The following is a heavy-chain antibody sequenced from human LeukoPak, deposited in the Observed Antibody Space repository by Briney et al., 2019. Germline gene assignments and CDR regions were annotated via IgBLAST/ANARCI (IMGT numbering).Heavy chain of an antibody. CDR1: GFTFSSYS. J-gene: IGHJ4*02. CDR3: ARGPYSSSWGFFDY. Sequence: PGGSPRLSCAASGFTFSSYSMNWVRQAPGKGLEWVSSISSSSSYIYYADSVKGRFTISRDNAKNSLYLQMNSLGAEDTAVYYCARGPYSSSWGFFDYWGQGTLVTVSS. D-gene: IGHD6-6*01. CDR2: ISSSSSYI. V-gene: IGHV3-21*01.